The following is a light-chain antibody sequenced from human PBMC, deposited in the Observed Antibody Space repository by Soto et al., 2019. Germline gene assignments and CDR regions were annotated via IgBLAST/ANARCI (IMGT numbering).Light chain of an antibody. Sequence: DIQMTQSPSTLSASVGDRVTITCRASQSISSWLAWYQQKPGKAPKLLIYDASSLESGVPSRFSGSGSGTEFTLTISSLPPDDFATYYCQQYNSRGTFGPGTKVDIK. V-gene: IGKV1-5*01. CDR3: QQYNSRGT. CDR2: DAS. CDR1: QSISSW. J-gene: IGKJ3*01.